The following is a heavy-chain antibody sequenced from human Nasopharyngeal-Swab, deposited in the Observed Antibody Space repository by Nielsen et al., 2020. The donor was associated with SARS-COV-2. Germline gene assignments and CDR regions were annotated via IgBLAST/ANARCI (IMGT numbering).Heavy chain of an antibody. CDR3: ARDLVLSVNDAFDI. D-gene: IGHD4/OR15-4a*01. J-gene: IGHJ3*02. V-gene: IGHV3-30*03. Sequence: GGSLRLSCAASGFTFSSYGMHWVRQAPGKGLECVAVISYDGSNKYHADSVRGRFTISRDDSENTLYLQMNSLRPEDTAVYYCARDLVLSVNDAFDIWGQGTMVTVSS. CDR2: ISYDGSNK. CDR1: GFTFSSYG.